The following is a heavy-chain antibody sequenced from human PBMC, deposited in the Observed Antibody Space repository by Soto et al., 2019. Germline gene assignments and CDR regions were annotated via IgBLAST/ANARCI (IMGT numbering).Heavy chain of an antibody. CDR2: TSGSGGGT. CDR1: GFTFSNYA. D-gene: IGHD6-13*01. CDR3: AKDQRGFTSTARIDY. Sequence: SGGSLRLSCAASGFTFSNYAMSWVRQAPGKGLEWVSSTSGSGGGTYYADSVKGRFTISRDNSKNTLYLQMNSLRAEDTAVYYCAKDQRGFTSTARIDYWGQGTLVTVSS. J-gene: IGHJ4*02. V-gene: IGHV3-23*01.